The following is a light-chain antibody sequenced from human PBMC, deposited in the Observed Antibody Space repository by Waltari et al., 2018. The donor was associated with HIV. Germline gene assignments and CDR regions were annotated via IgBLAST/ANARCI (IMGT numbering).Light chain of an antibody. CDR2: GAS. J-gene: IGKJ5*01. Sequence: DIQMTQSPSSLSATIGDRVTISCRASQSITSYLNWYQQKPGKAPKLLIYGASSLQSGVPSRFSGSGSGTDFTLTISSVQPEDFATYYCQQSYSTPGVTFGQGTRLENK. CDR3: QQSYSTPGVT. V-gene: IGKV1-39*01. CDR1: QSITSY.